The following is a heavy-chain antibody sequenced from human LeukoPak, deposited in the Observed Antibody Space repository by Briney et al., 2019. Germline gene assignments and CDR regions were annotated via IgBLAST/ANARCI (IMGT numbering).Heavy chain of an antibody. CDR1: GGSISSSSYY. J-gene: IGHJ4*02. CDR2: IYYSGST. D-gene: IGHD5-18*01. V-gene: IGHV4-39*07. Sequence: SETLSLTCTVSGGSISSSSYYWGWIRQPPGKGLEWIGSIYYSGSTYYNPSLKSRVTISVDTSKNQFSLKLSSVTAADTAVYYCARATAMVWPFDYWGQGTLVTVSS. CDR3: ARATAMVWPFDY.